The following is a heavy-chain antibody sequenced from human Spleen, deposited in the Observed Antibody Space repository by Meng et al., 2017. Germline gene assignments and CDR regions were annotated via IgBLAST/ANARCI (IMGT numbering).Heavy chain of an antibody. J-gene: IGHJ4*02. V-gene: IGHV4-34*01. CDR3: ARARQTAMVVDY. CDR1: GGSFSDYY. Sequence: QGQLHHWGAGLLKPSETLSLTCVVSGGSFSDYYWSWIRQPPGKGLEWIGEINHSGSTNYNPSLKSRVTISVDTSKNQFSLKLSSVTAADTAVYYCARARQTAMVVDYWGQGTLVTVSS. D-gene: IGHD5-18*01. CDR2: INHSGST.